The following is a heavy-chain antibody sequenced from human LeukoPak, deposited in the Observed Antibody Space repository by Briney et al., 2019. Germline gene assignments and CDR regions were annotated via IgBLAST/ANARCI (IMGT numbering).Heavy chain of an antibody. CDR3: AKQRAAAHPVFDY. CDR2: ISYDGSNK. CDR1: GFTFSSYG. J-gene: IGHJ4*02. D-gene: IGHD2-2*01. Sequence: GGSLRLSCAASGFTFSSYGMHWFRQAPGKGLEWVAVISYDGSNKYYADSVKGRFTISRDNSKNTLYLQMNSLRAEDTAVYYCAKQRAAAHPVFDYWGQGTLVTVSS. V-gene: IGHV3-30*18.